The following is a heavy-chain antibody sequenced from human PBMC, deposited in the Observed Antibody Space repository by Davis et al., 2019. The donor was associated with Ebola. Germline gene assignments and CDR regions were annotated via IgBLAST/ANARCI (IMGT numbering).Heavy chain of an antibody. V-gene: IGHV4-34*01. D-gene: IGHD3-3*01. CDR1: GGSFSGYY. Sequence: SETLSLTCAVYGGSFSGYYWSWIRQPPGKGLEWMGEINHSGSTNYNPSLKSRVTISVDTSKNQFSLKLSSVTAADTAVYYCAITQAYDFWSGYFRQGNAFDIWGQGTMVTVSS. CDR3: AITQAYDFWSGYFRQGNAFDI. CDR2: INHSGST. J-gene: IGHJ3*02.